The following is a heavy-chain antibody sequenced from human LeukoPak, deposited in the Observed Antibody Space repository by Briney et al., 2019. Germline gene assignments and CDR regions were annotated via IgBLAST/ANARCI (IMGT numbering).Heavy chain of an antibody. J-gene: IGHJ3*02. V-gene: IGHV1-24*01. CDR3: ATIMVVTGTFDDFDI. D-gene: IGHD4-23*01. CDR2: FDPEDGET. Sequence: ASVKASCKVAGYTLTELSMHWVRQAPGQGLEWMGGFDPEDGETIDAQKFQGRVTMAEDTSTDTAYMELSSLRSEDTAVYYCATIMVVTGTFDDFDIWGQGKMVTVSS. CDR1: GYTLTELS.